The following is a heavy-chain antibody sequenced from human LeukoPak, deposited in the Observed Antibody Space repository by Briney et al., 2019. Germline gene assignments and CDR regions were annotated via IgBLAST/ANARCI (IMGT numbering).Heavy chain of an antibody. CDR2: INPSGGST. V-gene: IGHV1-46*01. D-gene: IGHD3-22*01. Sequence: ASVKVSCKASGYTFTSYYMHWVRQAPGQGLEWMGIINPSGGSTSYAQKFQGRVTMTRDTSTSTAYMELSSLRSEDTAVYYCARGSYYYDSSGYYPFDYWGQGTLVTVSS. CDR1: GYTFTSYY. CDR3: ARGSYYYDSSGYYPFDY. J-gene: IGHJ4*02.